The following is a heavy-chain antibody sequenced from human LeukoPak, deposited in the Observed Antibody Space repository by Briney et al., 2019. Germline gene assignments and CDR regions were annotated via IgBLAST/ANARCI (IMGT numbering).Heavy chain of an antibody. CDR2: INSGSGTI. V-gene: IGHV3-48*01. CDR3: AKDRWYSGYDL. J-gene: IGHJ4*02. D-gene: IGHD5-12*01. CDR1: GFSFSAYS. Sequence: GGSLRLSCAASGFSFSAYSMNWVRQAPGKGLEWFSYINSGSGTISYADSVKGRFTISRDNAKTSLYLQMNSLRVEDTAVYYCAKDRWYSGYDLWGQGTLVTVSS.